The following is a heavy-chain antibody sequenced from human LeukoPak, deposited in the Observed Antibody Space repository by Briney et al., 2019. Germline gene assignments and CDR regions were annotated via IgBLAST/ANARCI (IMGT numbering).Heavy chain of an antibody. V-gene: IGHV3-30*18. D-gene: IGHD3-10*01. CDR1: GFTFSNYA. CDR3: AKDLHYYGPGSSPQY. CDR2: ISYDGSTK. J-gene: IGHJ4*02. Sequence: PGGSLRLSCEASGFTFSNYAMHWVRRAPGKGLEWVALISYDGSTKHYADSVKGRFTISRDNSKNTLSLQINSLRSEDTVVYYCAKDLHYYGPGSSPQYWGQGTLVTVSS.